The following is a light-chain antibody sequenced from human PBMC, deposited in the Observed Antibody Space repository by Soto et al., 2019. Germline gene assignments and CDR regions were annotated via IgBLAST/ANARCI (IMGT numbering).Light chain of an antibody. J-gene: IGLJ1*01. CDR1: SSNIGARYD. CDR2: DDS. V-gene: IGLV1-40*01. Sequence: QSVLTQPPSVSGSPGQRVTISCTGSSSNIGARYDVHWYQQLPGTAPKLLIFDDSIRPSGVPDRFSASTSGTSASLAISGLQSEDEAVYYCASWDDSLNGYVFGTGTKVTVL. CDR3: ASWDDSLNGYV.